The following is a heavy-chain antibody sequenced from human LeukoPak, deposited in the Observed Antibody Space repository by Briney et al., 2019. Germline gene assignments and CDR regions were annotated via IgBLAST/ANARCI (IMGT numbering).Heavy chain of an antibody. V-gene: IGHV3-30-3*01. CDR1: GFTFSSYA. J-gene: IGHJ4*02. CDR2: ISYDGSNK. D-gene: IGHD3-22*01. Sequence: GGSLRLSCAASGFTFSSYAMHWVRQAPGKGLEWVAVISYDGSNKYYADSVKGRFTISRDNSKNTLYLQMNSLRAEDTAVYYCARDRGSSGYYNDYWGQGTLVTVSS. CDR3: ARDRGSSGYYNDY.